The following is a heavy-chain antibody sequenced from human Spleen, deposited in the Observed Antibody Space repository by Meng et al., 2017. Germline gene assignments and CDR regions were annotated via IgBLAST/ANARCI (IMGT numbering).Heavy chain of an antibody. J-gene: IGHJ4*02. D-gene: IGHD6-6*01. CDR1: GFTFSNYA. CDR2: ISDSGGNI. CDR3: AKAKTTYSSSPGIIDY. Sequence: GGSLRLSCTASGFTFSNYAMTWVRQAPGKGLEWVSAISDSGGNIFYADSVKGRFTISRDNSKNTLYLQMNSLRAEDTAVYYCAKAKTTYSSSPGIIDYWGQGTLVTVSS. V-gene: IGHV3-23*01.